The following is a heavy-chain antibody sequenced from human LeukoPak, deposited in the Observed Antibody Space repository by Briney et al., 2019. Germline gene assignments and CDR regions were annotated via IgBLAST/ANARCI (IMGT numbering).Heavy chain of an antibody. D-gene: IGHD2-2*02. Sequence: SQTLSLACTVSGGSISSGSYYWSWIRQPAGKGLEWIGRIYTSGSTNYNPSLKSRVTISVDTSKNQFSLKLSSVTAADTAVYYCARDGLYTPFDYWGQGTLVTVSS. CDR1: GGSISSGSYY. CDR2: IYTSGST. V-gene: IGHV4-61*02. J-gene: IGHJ4*02. CDR3: ARDGLYTPFDY.